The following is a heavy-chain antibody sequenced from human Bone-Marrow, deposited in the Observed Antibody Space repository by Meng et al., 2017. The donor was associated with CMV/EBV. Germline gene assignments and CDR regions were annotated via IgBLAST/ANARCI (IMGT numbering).Heavy chain of an antibody. V-gene: IGHV1-69*01. J-gene: IGHJ4*02. D-gene: IGHD6-13*01. CDR1: GGTFSRNA. CDR2: IIPVFGTA. Sequence: CRAFGGTFSRNALSWVRQAPGQGLEWMGGIIPVFGTANYAQYFQGRVTITADESTTTAYMELSSLKSEDTAVYYCAKGGRAARQFDYWGQGTQVTVSS. CDR3: AKGGRAARQFDY.